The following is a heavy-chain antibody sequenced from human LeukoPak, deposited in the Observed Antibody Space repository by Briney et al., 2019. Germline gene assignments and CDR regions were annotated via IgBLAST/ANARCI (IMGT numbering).Heavy chain of an antibody. CDR2: INGSGGST. CDR1: GFTFSSYA. Sequence: PGGSLRLSCAASGFTFSSYAMSWVRQAPGKGLEWVSDINGSGGSTYYAGSVKGRFTISRDNSKNTLYLQMNGLRAEDTAVYYCAKRVQSAMATGYWGQGTLVTVSS. V-gene: IGHV3-23*01. CDR3: AKRVQSAMATGY. D-gene: IGHD5-18*01. J-gene: IGHJ4*02.